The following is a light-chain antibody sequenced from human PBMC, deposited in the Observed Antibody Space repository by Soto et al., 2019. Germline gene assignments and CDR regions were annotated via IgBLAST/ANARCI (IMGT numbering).Light chain of an antibody. CDR2: AAS. V-gene: IGKV1-39*01. Sequence: DIQMTQSPSSLSASVGDRATITCRASQSISSYLNWYQLKPGKAPKLLIYAASSLQSGVPSRFSGSGSGTDFTLTISSLQPEDFATYYCQQTHSTPPGTFGQGTKVEIE. CDR1: QSISSY. CDR3: QQTHSTPPGT. J-gene: IGKJ1*01.